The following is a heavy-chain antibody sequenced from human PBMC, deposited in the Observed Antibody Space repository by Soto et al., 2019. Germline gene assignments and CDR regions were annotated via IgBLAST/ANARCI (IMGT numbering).Heavy chain of an antibody. CDR3: ARHAHPYYGSGSYLFDP. Sequence: SETLSLTCTVSGGSISSYYWSWIRQPPGKGLEWIGYIYYSGSTNYNPSLKSRVTISVDTSKNQFSLKLSSVTATDTAVYYCARHAHPYYGSGSYLFDPWGQGTLVTVSS. D-gene: IGHD3-10*01. CDR2: IYYSGST. J-gene: IGHJ5*02. V-gene: IGHV4-59*08. CDR1: GGSISSYY.